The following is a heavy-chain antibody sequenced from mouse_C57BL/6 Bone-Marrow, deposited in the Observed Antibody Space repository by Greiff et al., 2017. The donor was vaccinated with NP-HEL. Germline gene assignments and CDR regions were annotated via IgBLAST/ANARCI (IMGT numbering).Heavy chain of an antibody. J-gene: IGHJ3*01. CDR1: GYTFTSYG. CDR3: ARSAYYSIFWFAY. CDR2: IYPRSGNT. D-gene: IGHD2-5*01. Sequence: QVQLQQSGAELARPGASVKLSCKASGYTFTSYGISWVKQRTGQGLEWIGEIYPRSGNTYYNEKFKGKATLTADKYSSTAYMERRSLTSADSAGYFCARSAYYSIFWFAYWGKGTLVSVSA. V-gene: IGHV1-81*01.